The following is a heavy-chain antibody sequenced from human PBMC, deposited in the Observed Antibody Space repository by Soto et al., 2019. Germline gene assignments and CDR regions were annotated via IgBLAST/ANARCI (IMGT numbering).Heavy chain of an antibody. CDR3: ARAHDLNAFEM. Sequence: EVQLVESGGGLVQPGGSLRLSCVASGFSVSATKYMNWLRQAPDKGLEWVSVIYSGGTYYYADSVKGRFTISRHDSKTTLYLQMDSLRPKDSAVYCCARAHDLNAFEMWGQGTMVTVSS. V-gene: IGHV3-53*04. CDR1: GFSVSATKY. CDR2: IYSGGTY. J-gene: IGHJ3*02.